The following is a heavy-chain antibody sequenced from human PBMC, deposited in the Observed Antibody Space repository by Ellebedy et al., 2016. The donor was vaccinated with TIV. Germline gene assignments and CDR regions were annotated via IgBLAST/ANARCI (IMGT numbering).Heavy chain of an antibody. J-gene: IGHJ3*02. CDR2: MNPNSGNT. Sequence: ASVKVSXXDSGYTFTSYDINWVRHATGQGLVWMGWMNPNSGNTGYAQKFQGRVTMIRNTSISTAYMELSSLRSEDTAVYYCANKGTGYSSGWYERGAFDIWGQGTMVTVSS. CDR3: ANKGTGYSSGWYERGAFDI. CDR1: GYTFTSYD. D-gene: IGHD6-19*01. V-gene: IGHV1-8*01.